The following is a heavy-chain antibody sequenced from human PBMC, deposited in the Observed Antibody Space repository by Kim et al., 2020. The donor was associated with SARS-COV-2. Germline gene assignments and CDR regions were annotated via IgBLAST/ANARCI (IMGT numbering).Heavy chain of an antibody. Sequence: SETLSLTCSVSGGPITKSYWTWIRQPPGKGLEWIAYIYYTGGSTNYNPSLDSRVTISVDTSKNQFSLKVNSVSAADTAVYYCARLHSELWFADYWGQGAL. CDR3: ARLHSELWFADY. D-gene: IGHD3-10*01. V-gene: IGHV4-59*12. J-gene: IGHJ4*02. CDR1: GGPITKSY. CDR2: IYYTGGST.